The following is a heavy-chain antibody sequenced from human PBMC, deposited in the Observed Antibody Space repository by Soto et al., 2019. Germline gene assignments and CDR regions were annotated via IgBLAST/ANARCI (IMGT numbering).Heavy chain of an antibody. J-gene: IGHJ3*02. V-gene: IGHV3-11*04. CDR3: ARGSSRITFGGVIVTNAFDI. D-gene: IGHD3-16*02. Sequence: QVQLVESGGGLVKPGGSLRLSCAASGFTFSDYYMSWIRQAPGKGLEWVSYISSSGSTIYYADSVKGRFTISRDNAKNSLYLQMNSLRAEDTAVYYCARGSSRITFGGVIVTNAFDIWGQGTMVTVSS. CDR2: ISSSGSTI. CDR1: GFTFSDYY.